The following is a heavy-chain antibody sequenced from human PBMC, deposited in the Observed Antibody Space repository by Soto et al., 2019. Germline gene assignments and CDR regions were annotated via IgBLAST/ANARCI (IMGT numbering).Heavy chain of an antibody. V-gene: IGHV3-33*01. D-gene: IGHD6-6*01. CDR1: GFTFSSYG. Sequence: QVQLVESGGGVVQPGRALRHSCAAAGFTFSSYGMHWVRQAPGKGLEWVAVIWYDGSNKYYADSVKGRFTISRDNSKNTLYLHMNSLRAEDTAVYYCARDQLWQLVSGYMDVWGKGTTVTVSS. CDR3: ARDQLWQLVSGYMDV. CDR2: IWYDGSNK. J-gene: IGHJ6*03.